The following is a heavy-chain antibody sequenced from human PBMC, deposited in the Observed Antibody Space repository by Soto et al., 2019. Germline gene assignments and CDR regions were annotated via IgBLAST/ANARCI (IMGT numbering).Heavy chain of an antibody. V-gene: IGHV4-31*03. CDR2: IYYSGST. Sequence: QVQLQESGPGLVKPSQTLSLTCTVSGGSISSGGYYWSWIRQHPGKGLEWIGYIYYSGSTYYNPSIKSRVTMSVDPSKNQFSLKLSSVTAAATAVYYCARVARYQLLVFDYWGQGTLVTVSS. D-gene: IGHD2-2*01. J-gene: IGHJ4*02. CDR1: GGSISSGGYY. CDR3: ARVARYQLLVFDY.